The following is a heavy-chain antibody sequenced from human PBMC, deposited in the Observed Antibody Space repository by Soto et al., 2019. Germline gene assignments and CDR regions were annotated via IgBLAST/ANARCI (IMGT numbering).Heavy chain of an antibody. V-gene: IGHV1-69*13. J-gene: IGHJ6*02. CDR2: IIPIFGTA. CDR1: GCTFSSYA. D-gene: IGHD2-2*01. CDR3: ARDRSEIVVVPAAPYYYYGMDV. Sequence: SVKVSCKASGCTFSSYAISWVRQAPGQGLEWMGGIIPIFGTANYAQKFQGRVTITADESTSTAYMELSSLRSEDTAVYYCARDRSEIVVVPAAPYYYYGMDVWGQGTTVTVSS.